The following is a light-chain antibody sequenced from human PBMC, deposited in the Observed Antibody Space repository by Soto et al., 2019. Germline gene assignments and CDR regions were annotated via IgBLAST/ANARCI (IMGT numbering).Light chain of an antibody. CDR1: QSVSSSY. Sequence: EIVLTQSPGTLSLSPGETATLSCRAIQSVSSSYLAWYQQKPGQAPRLLIYGASSRATGIPDRFSGSGSGTDFTLTISRLEPEDFAVYYCQQYGSSPPITFGQGTRLEI. CDR3: QQYGSSPPIT. V-gene: IGKV3-20*01. CDR2: GAS. J-gene: IGKJ5*01.